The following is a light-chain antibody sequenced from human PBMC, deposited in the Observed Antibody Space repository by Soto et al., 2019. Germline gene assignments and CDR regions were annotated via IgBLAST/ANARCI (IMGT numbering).Light chain of an antibody. Sequence: EIVLTQSPGTLSLSPGEIATLSCRASQSVSSSYLAWYQQKPGQAPRLLIYGASSSATGIRDRFSGSGSGTDFTLTISRLEPEEFAVYYCQQYGSSPWTFGHGPKVEIK. CDR3: QQYGSSPWT. J-gene: IGKJ1*01. V-gene: IGKV3-20*01. CDR2: GAS. CDR1: QSVSSSY.